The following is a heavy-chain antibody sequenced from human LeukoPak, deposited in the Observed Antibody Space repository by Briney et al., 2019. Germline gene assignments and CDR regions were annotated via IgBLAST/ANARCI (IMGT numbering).Heavy chain of an antibody. V-gene: IGHV3-7*04. Sequence: GGSLRLSCAVSGFTFSNFWMSWVRQAPGRGLEWVANVHPEGNEKYHVESVKGRFTISRDNAKNSLFLQMNGLRVEDTAVYYCARGDDFSGDHWGQGTLVTVSS. CDR3: ARGDDFSGDH. J-gene: IGHJ4*02. CDR2: VHPEGNEK. CDR1: GFTFSNFW. D-gene: IGHD1-1*01.